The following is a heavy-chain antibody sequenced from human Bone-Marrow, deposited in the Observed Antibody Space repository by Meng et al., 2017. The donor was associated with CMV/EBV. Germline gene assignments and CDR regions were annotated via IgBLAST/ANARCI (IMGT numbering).Heavy chain of an antibody. CDR1: GGSFSGYY. V-gene: IGHV4-34*01. CDR3: VRAEGSLYYYYGMDV. CDR2: IYHSGGT. J-gene: IGHJ6*02. Sequence: SETLSLTCAVYGGSFSGYYWSWIRQPPGKGLEWIGEIYHSGGTNYNPTLKSRVTISVDKSKNQFFLRLNSVIAADTAVYYCVRAEGSLYYYYGMDVWGQGTTVTVSS.